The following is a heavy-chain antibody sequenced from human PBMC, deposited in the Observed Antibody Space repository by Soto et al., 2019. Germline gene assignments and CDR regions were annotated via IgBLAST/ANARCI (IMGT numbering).Heavy chain of an antibody. CDR1: VFTFSNYG. V-gene: IGHV3-23*01. CDR3: AKENSGYEK. CDR2: ISSGGST. J-gene: IGHJ4*02. Sequence: GGSLRLSCVASVFTFSNYGMSWVRQAPGKGLEWVSAISSGGSTFYAESVKGRFTISRDNSKNTLYLHMNSLRAEDTAVYYCAKENSGYEKWGQGTLVTVSS. D-gene: IGHD5-12*01.